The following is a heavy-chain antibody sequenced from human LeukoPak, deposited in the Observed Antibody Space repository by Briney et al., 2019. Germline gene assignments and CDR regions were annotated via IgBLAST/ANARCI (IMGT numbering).Heavy chain of an antibody. J-gene: IGHJ4*02. CDR1: GFTFSDYA. V-gene: IGHV3-30*18. CDR3: AKDRGYGEHEPFES. Sequence: GRSLRLSCVGSGFTFSDYAIHWVRQAPGKGLEWVAVSAHYEVGKQFADSVKGRFTLSRDNSRDSVHLQMNRLRDEDTAVYYCAKDRGYGEHEPFESWGQGSLVTVSS. CDR2: SAHYEVGK. D-gene: IGHD4/OR15-4a*01.